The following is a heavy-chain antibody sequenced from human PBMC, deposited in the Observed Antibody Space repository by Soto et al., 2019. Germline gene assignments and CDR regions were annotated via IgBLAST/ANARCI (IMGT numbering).Heavy chain of an antibody. CDR3: ARDSPIGSTFSGYDANDY. CDR1: GGTFSNDI. D-gene: IGHD5-12*01. CDR2: IIHRLDTA. V-gene: IGHV1-69*08. Sequence: QVQLVQSGAEVKKPGSSVKVSCKTSGGTFSNDIITWVRQAPGQGLEWMGRIIHRLDTANYAQQFQGRVTITANKSTGTAYMELHSLRSEDTALYYCARDSPIGSTFSGYDANDYWGHGTLVTVSS. J-gene: IGHJ4*01.